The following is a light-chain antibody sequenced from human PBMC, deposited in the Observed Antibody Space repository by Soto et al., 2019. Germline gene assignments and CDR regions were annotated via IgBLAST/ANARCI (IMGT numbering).Light chain of an antibody. CDR3: QQRSNWPLT. J-gene: IGKJ4*01. CDR1: QSVSSY. V-gene: IGKV3-11*01. Sequence: EIVLTQSPATLSLSPGKRATLSCRASQSVSSYLAWYQQKPGQAPRLLIYDASNRATGIPARFSGSGSGTDFTLTISSLQPEDFAVYYCQQRSNWPLTFGGGTKVDIK. CDR2: DAS.